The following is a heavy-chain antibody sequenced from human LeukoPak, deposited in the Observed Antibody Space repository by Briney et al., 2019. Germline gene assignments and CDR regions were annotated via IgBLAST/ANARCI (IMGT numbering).Heavy chain of an antibody. V-gene: IGHV5-51*01. J-gene: IGHJ4*02. CDR2: IYPGDSDT. CDR1: GYSFTSYW. Sequence: GESLKISCKGSGYSFTSYWIGWVRQMPGKGLEWMGLIYPGDSDTRYSPSFQGQVTISADKSISTAYLQWSSLKASDTAMYYCARYRRSAGTIHPLDYWGQGTLVTVSS. D-gene: IGHD6-13*01. CDR3: ARYRRSAGTIHPLDY.